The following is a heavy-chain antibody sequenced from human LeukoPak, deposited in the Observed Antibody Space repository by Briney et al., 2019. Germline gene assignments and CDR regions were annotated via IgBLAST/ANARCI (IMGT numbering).Heavy chain of an antibody. Sequence: PGGSLRLSCAASGFTFSNYAMSWVRQAPGRGLEWVSAISGSSGLTYYADSVKGRFTISRDNSKNTLFLQMNSLRAEDTAVYYCARDGGGITMIVVPDYWGQGTLVTVSS. J-gene: IGHJ4*02. CDR3: ARDGGGITMIVVPDY. CDR1: GFTFSNYA. D-gene: IGHD3-22*01. CDR2: ISGSSGLT. V-gene: IGHV3-23*01.